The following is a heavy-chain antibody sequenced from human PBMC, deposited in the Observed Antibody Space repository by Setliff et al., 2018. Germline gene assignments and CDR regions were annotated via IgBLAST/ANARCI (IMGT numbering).Heavy chain of an antibody. CDR2: FHTGGAT. J-gene: IGHJ4*02. Sequence: SETLSLTCSVSGGSISSGGFYWSWIRQSAGRGLEWIGHFHTGGATDYNLSLKSRVTMSVDTSKSQFFLKLNSVTAADTAVYYCARGGTYRYFDYWGQGTLVTVSS. V-gene: IGHV4-61*09. CDR1: GGSISSGGFY. CDR3: ARGGTYRYFDY.